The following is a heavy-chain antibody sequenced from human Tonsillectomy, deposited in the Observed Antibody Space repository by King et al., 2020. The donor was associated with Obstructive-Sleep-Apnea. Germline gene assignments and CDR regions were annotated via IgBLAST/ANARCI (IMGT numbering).Heavy chain of an antibody. CDR3: AKDIAVAGMVALDI. CDR1: GFPFDDYA. Sequence: QLVQSGGGLVQPARSLRLSCAASGFPFDDYAMHWVRQAPGKGLEWVSGINWNSGIIAYADSVKGRFTISRDNAKNSLYLQMNSLRAEDTAFYYCAKDIAVAGMVALDIWGQGTMVTVSS. J-gene: IGHJ3*02. D-gene: IGHD6-19*01. CDR2: INWNSGII. V-gene: IGHV3-9*01.